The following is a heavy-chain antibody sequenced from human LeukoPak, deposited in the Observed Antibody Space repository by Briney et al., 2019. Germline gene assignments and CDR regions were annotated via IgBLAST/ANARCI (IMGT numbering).Heavy chain of an antibody. D-gene: IGHD6-19*01. CDR3: ATKRWLAPPPDS. V-gene: IGHV3-74*01. CDR2: INTDGTVT. CDR1: GFTFSKYW. Sequence: GGSLRLSCAASGFTFSKYWMLWVRQAPGKGLESVSRINTDGTVTTSADSVKDRFTVSRDNADNTMFLQMNSVRDEDTAVYYCATKRWLAPPPDSWGQGTPVTVSS. J-gene: IGHJ4*02.